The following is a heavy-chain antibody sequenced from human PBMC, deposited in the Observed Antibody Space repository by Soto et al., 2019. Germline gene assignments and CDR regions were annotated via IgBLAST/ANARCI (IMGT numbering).Heavy chain of an antibody. V-gene: IGHV3-23*01. D-gene: IGHD2-15*01. CDR2: ISGSGGST. CDR3: AKGGGYCSGGSCYGAFDI. CDR1: GFTFSSYA. J-gene: IGHJ3*02. Sequence: EVQLLESGGGLVQPGGSLRLSCAASGFTFSSYAMSWVRQAPGKGLEWVSAISGSGGSTYYADSVKGRFTISRDNSKNPLYLQMNSLRAEDTDVYYCAKGGGYCSGGSCYGAFDIWGQGTMVTVSS.